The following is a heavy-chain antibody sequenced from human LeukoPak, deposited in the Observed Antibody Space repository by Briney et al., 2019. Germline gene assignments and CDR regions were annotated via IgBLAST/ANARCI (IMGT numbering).Heavy chain of an antibody. CDR3: ARGDGVYDYVWGRSY. D-gene: IGHD3-16*01. V-gene: IGHV3-11*01. J-gene: IGHJ4*02. Sequence: GRSLRLSCAASGFMFSDYYMVWIRQAPGKGLEWIAYISSGGDTFFYADSVKGRFTISRDNSGDSLYLQMNSLRAEDTAVYYCARGDGVYDYVWGRSYWGQGTLVSVSS. CDR2: ISSGGDTF. CDR1: GFMFSDYY.